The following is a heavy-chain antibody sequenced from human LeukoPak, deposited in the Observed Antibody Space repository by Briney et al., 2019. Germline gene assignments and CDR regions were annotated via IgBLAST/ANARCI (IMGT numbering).Heavy chain of an antibody. CDR2: IYYSGST. V-gene: IGHV4-59*01. Sequence: SETLSLTCTVSDGSISSYYWSWIRQPPGKGLEWIGYIYYSGSTNYNPSLKSRVTISVDTSKNQFSLKLSSVTAADTAVYYCARGEITGTMNFDYWGQGTLVTVSS. D-gene: IGHD1-20*01. J-gene: IGHJ4*02. CDR3: ARGEITGTMNFDY. CDR1: DGSISSYY.